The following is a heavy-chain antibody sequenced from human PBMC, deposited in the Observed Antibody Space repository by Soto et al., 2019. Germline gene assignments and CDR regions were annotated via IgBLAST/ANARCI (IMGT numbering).Heavy chain of an antibody. CDR2: ISGSGQTT. CDR1: GFTFSSYS. Sequence: GSLRLSCAASGFTFSSYSLSWLRQAPGKGLEWDSGISGSGQTTHYKDSVKGRFTISRDNFRNTLYLQVNSLRAEDTAIYFCAKSRGDRWPPYFFPYWGQGALVTVSS. CDR3: AKSRGDRWPPYFFPY. D-gene: IGHD2-21*01. V-gene: IGHV3-23*01. J-gene: IGHJ1*01.